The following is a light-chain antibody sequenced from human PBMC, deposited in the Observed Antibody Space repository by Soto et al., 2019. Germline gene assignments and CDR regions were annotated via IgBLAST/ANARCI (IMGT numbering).Light chain of an antibody. CDR3: QQYGSSPWT. Sequence: EIVLTQSPGTLSLSPGERATLSCRASQSVSRSYLAWYQQKLGQAPRLLIYGASSMATGIPDRFSGSGSGTDFTLTISRLEPEDFAVYYCQQYGSSPWTFGQGTKVEIK. CDR1: QSVSRSY. CDR2: GAS. V-gene: IGKV3-20*01. J-gene: IGKJ1*01.